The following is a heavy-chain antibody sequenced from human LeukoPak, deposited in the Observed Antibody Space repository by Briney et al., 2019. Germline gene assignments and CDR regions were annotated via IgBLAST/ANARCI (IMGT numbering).Heavy chain of an antibody. V-gene: IGHV4-39*07. CDR3: ARDPDILTGGGYFDY. CDR1: GGSISSSSYY. CDR2: IYYSGST. D-gene: IGHD3-9*01. Sequence: SETLSLTCTVSGGSISSSSYYWGWIRQPPGKGLEWIGSIYYSGSTYYNPSLKSRVTISVDTSKNQFSLKLSSVTAADTAVYYCARDPDILTGGGYFDYWGQGTLVTVSS. J-gene: IGHJ4*02.